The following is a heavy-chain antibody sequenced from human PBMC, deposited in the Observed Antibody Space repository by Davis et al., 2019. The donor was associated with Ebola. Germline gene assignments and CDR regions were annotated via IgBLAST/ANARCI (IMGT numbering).Heavy chain of an antibody. CDR3: ARVRFLEWLNTDY. CDR2: IFPDDSDA. Sequence: GESLKISCKGSGYGFTNYWIGRVRQMPGKGLEWMGFIFPDDSDATYSPSFQGQVTFSVDKSIRTAYLHWNSLKASDTAMYYCARVRFLEWLNTDYWGQGTLVTVSS. D-gene: IGHD3-3*01. J-gene: IGHJ4*02. V-gene: IGHV5-51*01. CDR1: GYGFTNYW.